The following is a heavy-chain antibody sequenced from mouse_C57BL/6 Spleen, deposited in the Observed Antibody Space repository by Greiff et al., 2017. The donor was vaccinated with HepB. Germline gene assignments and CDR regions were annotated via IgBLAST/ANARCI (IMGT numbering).Heavy chain of an antibody. J-gene: IGHJ2*01. CDR3: ARDYGSSQYYFDY. CDR1: GYTFTSYW. V-gene: IGHV1-52*01. Sequence: QLQQPGAELVRPGSSVKLSCKASGYTFTSYWMHWVKQRPIQGLEWIGNIDPSDSETHYNQKFKDKATLTVDKSSSTAYMQRSSLTSEDSAVYYCARDYGSSQYYFDYWGQGTTLTVSS. D-gene: IGHD1-1*01. CDR2: IDPSDSET.